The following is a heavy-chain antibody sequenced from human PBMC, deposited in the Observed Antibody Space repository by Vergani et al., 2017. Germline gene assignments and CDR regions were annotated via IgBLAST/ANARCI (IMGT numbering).Heavy chain of an antibody. D-gene: IGHD3-9*01. CDR1: GFTFSSHA. CDR2: IKNTGDST. CDR3: VRGDYGILTGYRY. V-gene: IGHV3-23*01. J-gene: IGHJ4*02. Sequence: EVQLLQSEGAVVQPGGSLRLSCVASGFTFSSHAMSWVRQGHGQGLEWVSSIKNTGDSTHYADSVKGRFTISRDNSKNTLYLQMNSLRVEDTAVYYCVRGDYGILTGYRYWGQGTLVTVSA.